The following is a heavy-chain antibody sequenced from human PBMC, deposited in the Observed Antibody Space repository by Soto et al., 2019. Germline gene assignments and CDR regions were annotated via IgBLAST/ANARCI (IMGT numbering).Heavy chain of an antibody. V-gene: IGHV3-30*18. J-gene: IGHJ6*02. Sequence: GGSLRLSCAASGFTFSSYGMHWVRQAPGKGLEWVAVISYDGSNKYYADSVKGRFTISRDNSKNTLYLQMNSLRAEDTAVYYCEKARNSRDLDVWGQGTTVTVSS. CDR2: ISYDGSNK. CDR1: GFTFSSYG. D-gene: IGHD1-7*01. CDR3: EKARNSRDLDV.